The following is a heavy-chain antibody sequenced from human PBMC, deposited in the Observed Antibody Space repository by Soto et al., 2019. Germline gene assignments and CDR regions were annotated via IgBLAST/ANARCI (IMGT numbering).Heavy chain of an antibody. CDR1: GFIFRSYG. J-gene: IGHJ2*01. CDR3: AKATWGYWYFDL. Sequence: VQLLESGGGLVQPGGSLRLSCAASGFIFRSYGMSWVRQAPGKGLEWVSAISGSGDSPYYADSVKGRFTVSRDNSKNTLYLQMTSLRAEDTAVYYCAKATWGYWYFDLWGRGTLVTVSS. V-gene: IGHV3-23*01. D-gene: IGHD7-27*01. CDR2: ISGSGDSP.